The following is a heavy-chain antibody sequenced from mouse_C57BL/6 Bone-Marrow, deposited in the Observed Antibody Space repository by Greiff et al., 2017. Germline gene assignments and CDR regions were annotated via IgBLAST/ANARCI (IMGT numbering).Heavy chain of an antibody. V-gene: IGHV1-69*01. CDR1: GYTFTSYW. Sequence: QVQLKQPGAELVMPGASVKLSCKASGYTFTSYWMHWVKQRPGQGLEWIGEIDPSDSYTNYNQKFKGKSTLTVDKSSSTAYMQLRSLTSEDSAVYYCARWECYYGNVDYWGQGTTLTVSS. CDR3: ARWECYYGNVDY. D-gene: IGHD2-1*01. J-gene: IGHJ2*01. CDR2: IDPSDSYT.